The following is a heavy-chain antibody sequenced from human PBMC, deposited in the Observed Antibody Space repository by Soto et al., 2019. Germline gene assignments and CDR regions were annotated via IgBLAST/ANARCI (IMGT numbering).Heavy chain of an antibody. CDR2: IYPGDSDT. CDR3: ARHMGFTGDYDVFDY. D-gene: IGHD4-17*01. CDR1: GYSFTSYW. J-gene: IGHJ4*02. Sequence: GESLKISCKGSGYSFTSYWIGWVRQMPGKGLEWMGIIYPGDSDTRYSPSFQGQVTISADKSISTAYLQWSSLKASDTAMYYCARHMGFTGDYDVFDYWGQGTLVTVSS. V-gene: IGHV5-51*01.